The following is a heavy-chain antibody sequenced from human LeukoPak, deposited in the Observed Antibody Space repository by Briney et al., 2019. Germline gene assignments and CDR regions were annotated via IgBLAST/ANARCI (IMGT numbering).Heavy chain of an antibody. CDR2: INHSGST. CDR3: ATRGYCSSTSCPGNY. CDR1: GASISGWY. D-gene: IGHD2-2*01. Sequence: PSETLSLTCTVSGASISGWYWSWIRQPPGKGLEWIGEINHSGSTNYNPSLKSRVTISVDTSKNQFSLKLSSVTAADTAVYYCATRGYCSSTSCPGNYWGQGTLVTVSS. V-gene: IGHV4-34*01. J-gene: IGHJ4*02.